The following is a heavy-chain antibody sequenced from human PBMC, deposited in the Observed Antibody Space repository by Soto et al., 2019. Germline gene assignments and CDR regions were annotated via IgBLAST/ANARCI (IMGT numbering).Heavy chain of an antibody. V-gene: IGHV1-69*01. Sequence: QVQLVQSGAEVKKPGSSVKVSCKASGGAFGSYAINWVRQAPGQGLEWMGGIIPMFETTNYAQRFQGRVTVTADESTSTVYLELTRLRSEDTGMYYGTRHRGYSSGYWGQDFWGQGTLVTVSS. CDR2: IIPMFETT. CDR1: GGAFGSYA. D-gene: IGHD5-12*01. CDR3: TRHRGYSSGYWGQDF. J-gene: IGHJ4*02.